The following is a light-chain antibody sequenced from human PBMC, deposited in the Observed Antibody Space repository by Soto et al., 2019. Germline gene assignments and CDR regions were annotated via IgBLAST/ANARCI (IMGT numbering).Light chain of an antibody. Sequence: QSALTQPASVSGSPGQSITTPCTGTSGDVGGYNLVSWYQQHPGKAPKLMIYEVTERPSGVSNRFSGSKSGNTASLTISGLQPDDEADYYCCSYAGNSEVFGTGTKVTVL. CDR3: CSYAGNSEV. V-gene: IGLV2-23*02. CDR1: SGDVGGYNL. J-gene: IGLJ1*01. CDR2: EVT.